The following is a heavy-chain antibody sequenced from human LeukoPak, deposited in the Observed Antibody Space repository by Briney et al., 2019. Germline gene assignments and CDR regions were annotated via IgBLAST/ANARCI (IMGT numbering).Heavy chain of an antibody. CDR1: GFTFSSYA. CDR3: AKFIPTVDCSRASCYGFDY. J-gene: IGHJ4*02. CDR2: ITGDGANT. D-gene: IGHD2-2*01. V-gene: IGHV3-23*01. Sequence: GGSLRLSCAASGFTFSSYAMTWVRQAPGKGLGWVSAITGDGANTYYADSVKGRFTISRDNSKNTLYLQMNSLRAEHTALYYCAKFIPTVDCSRASCYGFDYWGQGTLVTVSS.